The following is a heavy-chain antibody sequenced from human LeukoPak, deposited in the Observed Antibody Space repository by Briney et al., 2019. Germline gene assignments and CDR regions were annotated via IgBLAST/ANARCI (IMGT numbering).Heavy chain of an antibody. CDR2: TSYDGSDK. Sequence: PGGSLRLSCAASGFPSSSYSMHWVRQAPGKGLEWVALTSYDGSDKYYADSVQGRFTISRDNSKNTLYLQMNSLRVEDTAVYYCARGGKWCSSTSCYTLYYYYYMDVWGKGTTVTVSS. V-gene: IGHV3-30-3*01. CDR1: GFPSSSYS. CDR3: ARGGKWCSSTSCYTLYYYYYMDV. D-gene: IGHD2-2*02. J-gene: IGHJ6*03.